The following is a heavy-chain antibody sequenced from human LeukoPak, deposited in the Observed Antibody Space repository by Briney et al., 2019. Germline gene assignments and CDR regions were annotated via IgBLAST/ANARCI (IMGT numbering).Heavy chain of an antibody. Sequence: SETLSLTCAVYGGSFSGYYWSRIRQPPGKGLEWIGEINHSGSTNYNPSLKSRVTISVDTSKNQFSLKLSSVTAADTAVYYCARVPKYSSGWYRGYWGQGTLVTVSS. CDR3: ARVPKYSSGWYRGY. CDR2: INHSGST. J-gene: IGHJ4*02. V-gene: IGHV4-34*01. CDR1: GGSFSGYY. D-gene: IGHD6-19*01.